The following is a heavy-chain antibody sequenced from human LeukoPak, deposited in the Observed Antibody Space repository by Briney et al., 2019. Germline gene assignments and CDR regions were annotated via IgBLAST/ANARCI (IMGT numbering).Heavy chain of an antibody. CDR3: ARVLVDSSGWDEYFDY. J-gene: IGHJ4*02. CDR1: GGSISSYY. CDR2: IYTSGST. V-gene: IGHV4-4*07. D-gene: IGHD6-19*01. Sequence: SGTLSLTCTVSGGSISSYYWSWIRQPAGKGLEWIGRIYTSGSTNYNPSLKSRVTMSVDTSKNQFSLKLSSVTAADTAVYYCARVLVDSSGWDEYFDYWGQGTLVTVSS.